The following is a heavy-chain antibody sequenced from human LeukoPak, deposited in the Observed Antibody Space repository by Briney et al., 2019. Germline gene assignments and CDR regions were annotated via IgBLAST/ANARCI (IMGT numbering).Heavy chain of an antibody. CDR3: ARSSDVWMGSTDY. CDR2: IYASGST. D-gene: IGHD3-3*01. Sequence: PSETLSLTCTVSGGPIRNYYWNCIRQPPGKGLEWTGHIYASGSTNYNPTLKSRVTISIDTSKNQFTLKLSSVTAADTAVYYCARSSDVWMGSTDYWGQGTLVIVSS. V-gene: IGHV4-59*01. CDR1: GGPIRNYY. J-gene: IGHJ4*02.